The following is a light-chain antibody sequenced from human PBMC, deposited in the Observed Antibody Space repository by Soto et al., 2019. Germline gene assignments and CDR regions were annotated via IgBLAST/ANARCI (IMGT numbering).Light chain of an antibody. Sequence: DIPMAQSPSSLSASVGDRVTITCRARQSISYYLNWYQVKPGKAPELLIYAASSLQSGVPSRFSGSGSGTDFTLTISSLQPEDFASYFCQQSYLTTYTFGQGTKLEIK. CDR1: QSISYY. CDR2: AAS. CDR3: QQSYLTTYT. V-gene: IGKV1-39*01. J-gene: IGKJ2*01.